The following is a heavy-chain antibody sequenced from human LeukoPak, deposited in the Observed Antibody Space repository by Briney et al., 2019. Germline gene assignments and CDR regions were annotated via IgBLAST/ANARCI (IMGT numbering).Heavy chain of an antibody. Sequence: ASVKVSCKASGYTFTGYYMHWVRQAPGQGLEWMGWINPNSGGTNYAQKFQGRVTMTRDTSISTAYMELSSLRSEDTAVYYCARARYDSSGSLFDYWGQGTLVTVSS. D-gene: IGHD3-22*01. J-gene: IGHJ4*02. CDR1: GYTFTGYY. CDR3: ARARYDSSGSLFDY. V-gene: IGHV1-2*02. CDR2: INPNSGGT.